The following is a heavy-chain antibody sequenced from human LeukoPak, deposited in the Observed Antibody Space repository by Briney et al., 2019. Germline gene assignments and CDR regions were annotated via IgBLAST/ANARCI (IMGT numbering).Heavy chain of an antibody. D-gene: IGHD3-22*01. CDR2: IYYSGST. V-gene: IGHV4-61*05. Sequence: SETLSLTCTVSGGSISSSSYYWGWIRQPPGKGLEWIGYIYYSGSTNYNPSLKSRVTISVDTSKNQFSLKLSSVTAADTAVYYCARGHYDSSGYWGYTWFDPWGQGTLVTVSS. J-gene: IGHJ5*02. CDR1: GGSISSSSYY. CDR3: ARGHYDSSGYWGYTWFDP.